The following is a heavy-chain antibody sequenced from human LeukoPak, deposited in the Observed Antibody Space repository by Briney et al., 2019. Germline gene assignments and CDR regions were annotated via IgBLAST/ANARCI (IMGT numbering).Heavy chain of an antibody. D-gene: IGHD5-18*01. V-gene: IGHV1-18*01. CDR3: ARLGYSYGLYYFDY. CDR1: GYTFTSYG. CDR2: ISAYNGNT. J-gene: IGHJ4*02. Sequence: ASVKVSCKASGYTFTSYGISWVRQVPGQGLEWMGWISAYNGNTNYAQKLQGRVTMTTDTSTSTAYMELRSLRSDDTAVYYCARLGYSYGLYYFDYWGQGTLVTVSS.